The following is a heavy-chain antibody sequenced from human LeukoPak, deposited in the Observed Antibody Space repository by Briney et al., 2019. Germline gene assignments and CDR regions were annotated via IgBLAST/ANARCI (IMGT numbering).Heavy chain of an antibody. D-gene: IGHD1-20*01. Sequence: GGSLRLSCAASGFTFSSYSMNWVRQAPGKGLEWVSSISSSSSYIYYADSVKGRFTISRDNAKNSLYLQMNSLRAEDTAVYYCARVVTGTIYYFDYWGQGTLVTVSS. V-gene: IGHV3-21*01. J-gene: IGHJ4*02. CDR1: GFTFSSYS. CDR2: ISSSSSYI. CDR3: ARVVTGTIYYFDY.